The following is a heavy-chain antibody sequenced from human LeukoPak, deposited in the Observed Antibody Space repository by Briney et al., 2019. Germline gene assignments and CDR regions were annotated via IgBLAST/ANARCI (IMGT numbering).Heavy chain of an antibody. CDR2: AYFSGST. D-gene: IGHD3-16*01. CDR1: GGSLSHYF. V-gene: IGHV4-59*01. CDR3: AGTNYHYDSNIESYRPTHFDH. J-gene: IGHJ4*02. Sequence: PSETLSLPCTVSGGSLSHYFWSWIRQPPGKGLEWIGSAYFSGSTNYNPSLMSRVTISIDTSKNHFSLKLDSVTAADTAVYFCAGTNYHYDSNIESYRPTHFDHWGQRSLVTVSS.